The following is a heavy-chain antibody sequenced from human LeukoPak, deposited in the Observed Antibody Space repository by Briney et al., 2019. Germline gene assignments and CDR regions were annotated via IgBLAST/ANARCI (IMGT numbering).Heavy chain of an antibody. CDR2: INHSGST. V-gene: IGHV4-34*01. D-gene: IGHD2-2*01. CDR3: ARGRYCSSTSCPGRYFDL. Sequence: SETLSLTCAVYGGSFSGYYWSWIRQPPGKGLEWIGEINHSGSTNYNPSLKSRVTISVDTSKNQFSLKLSSVTAADTAVHYCARGRYCSSTSCPGRYFDLWGRGTLVTVSS. CDR1: GGSFSGYY. J-gene: IGHJ2*01.